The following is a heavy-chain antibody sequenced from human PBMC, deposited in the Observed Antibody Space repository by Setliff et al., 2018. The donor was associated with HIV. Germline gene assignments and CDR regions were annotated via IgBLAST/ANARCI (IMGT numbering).Heavy chain of an antibody. D-gene: IGHD1-7*01. CDR1: GFTFSSYA. J-gene: IGHJ6*03. CDR3: ARDRSNWNYGKNYMDV. CDR2: ISYDGSNK. V-gene: IGHV3-30*07. Sequence: GGSLRLSCAASGFTFSSYAMHWVRQAPGKGLEWVAVISYDGSNKYYADSVKGRFTISRDNSKNTLYLQINSLRAEDTAVYYCARDRSNWNYGKNYMDVWGKGTTVTVSS.